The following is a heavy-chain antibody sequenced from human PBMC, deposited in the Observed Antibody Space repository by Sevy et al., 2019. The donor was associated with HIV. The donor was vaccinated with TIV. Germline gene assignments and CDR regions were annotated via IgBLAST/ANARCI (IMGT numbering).Heavy chain of an antibody. V-gene: IGHV3-66*02. CDR1: GFTVSSNY. J-gene: IGHJ4*02. CDR3: ARHGRDSYDYVWGSFDY. CDR2: IYSGGST. Sequence: GGSLRLSCAASGFTVSSNYMSWVRQAPGKRLEWVSVIYSGGSTYYADSVKGRFTISRDNSKNTLYLQMNSLRAEDTAVYYCARHGRDSYDYVWGSFDYWGQGTLVTVSS. D-gene: IGHD3-16*01.